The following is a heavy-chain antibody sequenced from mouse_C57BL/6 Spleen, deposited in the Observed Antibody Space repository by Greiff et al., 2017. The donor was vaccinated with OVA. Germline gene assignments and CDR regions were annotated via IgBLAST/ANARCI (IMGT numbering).Heavy chain of an antibody. CDR1: GYAFSSSW. CDR2: IYPGDGDT. CDR3: ARSGLYDGSYYFDD. Sequence: QVQLQQSGPELVKPGASVKISCKASGYAFSSSWMNWVKQRPGKGLEWIGRIYPGDGDTNYNGMFKGKATLTADKSSSTAYMQLSSLTSEDSAVYFGARSGLYDGSYYFDDWGQGTTLTASS. J-gene: IGHJ2*01. D-gene: IGHD2-3*01. V-gene: IGHV1-82*01.